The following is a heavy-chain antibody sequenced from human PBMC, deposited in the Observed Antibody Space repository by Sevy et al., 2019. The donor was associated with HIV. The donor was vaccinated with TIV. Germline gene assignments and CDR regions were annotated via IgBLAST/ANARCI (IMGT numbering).Heavy chain of an antibody. D-gene: IGHD1-26*01. CDR2: IKEDGSAK. CDR1: RFTFKTYW. CDR3: ARDSPGYGGYSY. V-gene: IGHV3-7*01. J-gene: IGHJ4*01. Sequence: GGSLRLSCAASRFTFKTYWMSWVRQAPGKGLEWVGDIKEDGSAKYYADSVRGRFTISRDNAKNSLYLQMSSLRVEDTAVYYCARDSPGYGGYSYWGQGTLVTVSS.